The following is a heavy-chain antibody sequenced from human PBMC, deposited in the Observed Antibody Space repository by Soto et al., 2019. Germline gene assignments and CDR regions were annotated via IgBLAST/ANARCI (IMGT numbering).Heavy chain of an antibody. D-gene: IGHD3-3*01. Sequence: SETLSVTCTVSGGSISNNNYYWGWIRQPPGKGLEWIGSIYYSGSTYYNPSLKSRVTISVDTSKNQFSLKLSSVTAADTAVYFCARPGNDFWSGYWSPSYYYYMDVWGRGTTVTVSS. V-gene: IGHV4-39*01. CDR2: IYYSGST. CDR1: GGSISNNNYY. CDR3: ARPGNDFWSGYWSPSYYYYMDV. J-gene: IGHJ6*03.